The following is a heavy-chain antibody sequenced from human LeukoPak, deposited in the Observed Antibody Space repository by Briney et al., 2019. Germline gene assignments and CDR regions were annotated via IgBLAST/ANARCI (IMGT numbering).Heavy chain of an antibody. D-gene: IGHD6-13*01. J-gene: IGHJ4*02. CDR3: AGVSIAAAGPPDY. CDR1: GGSISSGDYY. CDR2: IYYSGST. Sequence: PSQTLSLTCTVSGGSISSGDYYWSWIRQPPGKGLEWIGYIYYSGSTYYNPSLKSRVTISVDTSKNQFSLKLSSVTAADTAVYYCAGVSIAAAGPPDYWGQGTLVTVSS. V-gene: IGHV4-30-4*08.